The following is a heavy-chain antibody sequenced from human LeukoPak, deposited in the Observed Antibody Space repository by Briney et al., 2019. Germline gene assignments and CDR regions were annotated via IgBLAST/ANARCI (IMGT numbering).Heavy chain of an antibody. J-gene: IGHJ4*02. CDR2: IYYSGST. D-gene: IGHD6-13*01. Sequence: PSETLSLTCTVSGGSISSYYWSWIRQPPGKGRKWIGYIYYSGSTNSNPSLKSRVTISVDTSKNQFSLKLSSVTAADTAVYYCARGPLDLYSSSWLLVDYWGQGTLVTVSS. CDR3: ARGPLDLYSSSWLLVDY. V-gene: IGHV4-59*01. CDR1: GGSISSYY.